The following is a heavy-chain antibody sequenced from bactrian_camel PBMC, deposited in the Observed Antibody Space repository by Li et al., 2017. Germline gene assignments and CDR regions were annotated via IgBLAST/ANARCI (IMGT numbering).Heavy chain of an antibody. CDR1: INILSTCG. D-gene: IGHD7*01. CDR3: AAFDRVAPGALNCGFALRRDVYDF. J-gene: IGHJ4*01. Sequence: QLVESGGGSVQAGGSLKLSCAASINILSTCGMAWFRQAPGKEREMVSRINRADTTVYADSVQGRFTISKDNTKNTLDLQMNNLEPDDTAMYYCAAFDRVAPGALNCGFALRRDVYDFWGQGTQVTVS. CDR2: INRADTT. V-gene: IGHV3S53*01.